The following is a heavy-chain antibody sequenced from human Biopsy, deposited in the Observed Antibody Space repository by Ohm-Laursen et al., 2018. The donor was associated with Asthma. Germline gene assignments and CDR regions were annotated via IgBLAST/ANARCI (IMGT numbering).Heavy chain of an antibody. Sequence: SLRLSCSATGFRFSSYAMHWVRQAPGKGLEWVALITYDGSKTIYGDSVRGRFTVSRDSSTNTLYLQMSSLRPEDTAVYYCAREGVFCGDLCYSPPDFWGQGTLVTVSS. D-gene: IGHD2-21*02. CDR1: GFRFSSYA. V-gene: IGHV3-30*15. J-gene: IGHJ4*02. CDR2: ITYDGSKT. CDR3: AREGVFCGDLCYSPPDF.